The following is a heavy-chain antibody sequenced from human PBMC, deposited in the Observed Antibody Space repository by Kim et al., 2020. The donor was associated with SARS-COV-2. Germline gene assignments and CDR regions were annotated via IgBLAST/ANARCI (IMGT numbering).Heavy chain of an antibody. V-gene: IGHV1-2*02. CDR2: INPNSGGT. CDR3: AREAGSESHNDY. J-gene: IGHJ4*02. CDR1: GYTFTGYY. D-gene: IGHD3-10*01. Sequence: ASVKVSCKASGYTFTGYYMHWVRQAPGQGLEWMGWINPNSGGTNYAQKFQGRVTMTRDTSISTAYMELSRLRSDDTAVYYCAREAGSESHNDYWGQGTLVTVSS.